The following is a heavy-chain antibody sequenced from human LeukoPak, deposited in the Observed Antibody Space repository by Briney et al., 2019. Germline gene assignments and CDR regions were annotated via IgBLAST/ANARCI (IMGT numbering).Heavy chain of an antibody. CDR3: AREVVGAAVFIFDY. J-gene: IGHJ4*02. Sequence: SQTLSLTCDISGDSVSSKNSAWIWIRQSPSRGLEWLGRTYQRSRWYTDYAVSAQSRITITPDISKNQFSLQLNSVTPEDTAVYYCAREVVGAAVFIFDYWGQGILVTVSS. V-gene: IGHV6-1*01. D-gene: IGHD2-15*01. CDR1: GDSVSSKNSA. CDR2: TYQRSRWYT.